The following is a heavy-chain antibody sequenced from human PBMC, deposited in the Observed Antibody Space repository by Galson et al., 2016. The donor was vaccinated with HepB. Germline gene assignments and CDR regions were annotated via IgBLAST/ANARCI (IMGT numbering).Heavy chain of an antibody. D-gene: IGHD2-2*01. V-gene: IGHV4-39*01. CDR3: ARLYPFDF. CDR2: LYYNGNT. CDR1: GGSISTSNYY. J-gene: IGHJ4*02. Sequence: ETLSLTCTVSGGSISTSNYYWPWIRQSPGKGLEWIGSLYYNGNTYYNSSLKSRVTISVGASDTQFSLKMTSMTSSDTAVYYCARLYPFDFWGQGALVIVSS.